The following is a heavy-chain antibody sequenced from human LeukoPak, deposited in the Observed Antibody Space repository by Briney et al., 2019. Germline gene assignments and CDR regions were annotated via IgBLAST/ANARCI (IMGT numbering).Heavy chain of an antibody. Sequence: SETLSLTCTVSGGSISSSSNYWGWIRQPPGKGLEWIVSMYYSGSTYYTPSLKSRVTIYIDTPKNQFPLKLSSVTAADTAVYYCARLKSRLAAFDIWGQGTMVTVSS. J-gene: IGHJ3*02. CDR2: MYYSGST. CDR3: ARLKSRLAAFDI. V-gene: IGHV4-39*01. CDR1: GGSISSSSNY. D-gene: IGHD3-9*01.